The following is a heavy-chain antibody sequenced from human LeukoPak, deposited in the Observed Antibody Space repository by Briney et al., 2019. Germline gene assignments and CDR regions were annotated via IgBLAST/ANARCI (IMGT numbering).Heavy chain of an antibody. CDR1: GFTFSSYA. J-gene: IGHJ4*02. V-gene: IGHV3-64*01. D-gene: IGHD2-2*01. CDR3: ARAGGYCSITSCRYYFDY. CDR2: ISSNGGST. Sequence: GGSLRLSCAASGFTFSSYAMHWVRQAPGKGLEYVSAISSNGGSTYYANSVKGRFTISRDNSKNTLYLQMGSLRAEDMAVYYCARAGGYCSITSCRYYFDYWGQGTLVTVSS.